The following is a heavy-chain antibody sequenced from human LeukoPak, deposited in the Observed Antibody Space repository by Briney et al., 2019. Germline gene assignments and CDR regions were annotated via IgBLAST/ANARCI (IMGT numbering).Heavy chain of an antibody. CDR3: ARVDSSGYGYYFDY. Sequence: PGGSLRLSCAVSGFTFTTYAMSWVRQAPGKGLEWVSVIYSGGSTYYADSVKGRFTISRDNSKNTLYLQMNSLRAEDTAVYYCARVDSSGYGYYFDYWGQGTLVTVSS. J-gene: IGHJ4*02. CDR2: IYSGGST. V-gene: IGHV3-66*01. CDR1: GFTFTTYA. D-gene: IGHD3-22*01.